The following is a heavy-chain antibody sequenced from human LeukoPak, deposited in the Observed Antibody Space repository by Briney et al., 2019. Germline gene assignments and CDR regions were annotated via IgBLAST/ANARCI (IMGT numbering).Heavy chain of an antibody. CDR2: IYYSGST. Sequence: SKTLSLTCTLSGGSISSSSYYWGWIRQPPGKGLEWIGSIYYSGSTYYNPSLKSRVTISVDTSKNQFSLKLSSVTAADTAVYYCARRLRGYSYGIDYWGQGTLVTISS. CDR1: GGSISSSSYY. J-gene: IGHJ4*02. V-gene: IGHV4-39*01. D-gene: IGHD5-18*01. CDR3: ARRLRGYSYGIDY.